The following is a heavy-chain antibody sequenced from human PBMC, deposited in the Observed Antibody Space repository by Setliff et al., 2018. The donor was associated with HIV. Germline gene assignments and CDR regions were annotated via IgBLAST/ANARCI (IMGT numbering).Heavy chain of an antibody. CDR1: GGSVRSGDYF. J-gene: IGHJ3*01. D-gene: IGHD2-15*01. V-gene: IGHV4-31*03. CDR3: AREGMQGGFDR. Sequence: TLSLNCSVSGGSVRSGDYFWTWIRQRPGKGLEWIGYVYVSGNTNYNPSLRSRVTISLDRSKDQFSLKLNSMTAADTARYYCAREGMQGGFDRWGQGTLVTVSS. CDR2: VYVSGNT.